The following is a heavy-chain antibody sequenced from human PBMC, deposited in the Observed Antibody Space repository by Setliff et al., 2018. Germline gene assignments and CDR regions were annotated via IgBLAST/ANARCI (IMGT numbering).Heavy chain of an antibody. CDR1: GHTLTGYY. J-gene: IGHJ3*01. V-gene: IGHV1-2*02. D-gene: IGHD2-21*02. CDR2: INPNSGDT. Sequence: ASVKVSCKASGHTLTGYYMHWVRQAPGQGLEWMGWINPNSGDTKYAQNFQGRVTMTRDTSTSTAYMEMRSLRSDDTAVYYCALSSLSLCSGGDCPNAFDVWGQGTLVTVSS. CDR3: ALSSLSLCSGGDCPNAFDV.